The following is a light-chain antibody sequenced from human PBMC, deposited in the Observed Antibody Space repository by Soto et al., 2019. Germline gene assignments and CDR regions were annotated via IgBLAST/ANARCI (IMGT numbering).Light chain of an antibody. CDR3: QQYYSYPFT. V-gene: IGKV1-8*01. Sequence: AIRMTQSPSSLSASTGDRVTITCRASQGISSYLAWYQQKPGKAPKLLIYAASTLQSGVPSRFSGSGSGTDFTLTISCLQSEGFATYYCQQYYSYPFTFGGGTKVEIK. CDR2: AAS. J-gene: IGKJ4*01. CDR1: QGISSY.